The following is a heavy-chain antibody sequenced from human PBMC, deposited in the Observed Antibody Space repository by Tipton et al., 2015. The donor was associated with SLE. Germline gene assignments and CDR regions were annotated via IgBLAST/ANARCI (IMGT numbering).Heavy chain of an antibody. J-gene: IGHJ4*02. CDR3: ARGSLAVAAPYFDY. CDR1: GGSISSSSYY. D-gene: IGHD6-19*01. V-gene: IGHV4-39*07. Sequence: TLSLTCTVSGGSISSSSYYWGWIRQPPGKGLEWIGSIYYSGSTYYNPSLKSRVTISVDTSKNQFSLKLSSVTAADTAAYYCARGSLAVAAPYFDYWGQGTLVTVSS. CDR2: IYYSGST.